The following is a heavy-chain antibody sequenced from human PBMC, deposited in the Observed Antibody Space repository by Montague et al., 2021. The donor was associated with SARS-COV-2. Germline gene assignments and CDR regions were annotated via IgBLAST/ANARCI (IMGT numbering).Heavy chain of an antibody. V-gene: IGHV3-9*01. CDR1: GFTFDDYA. D-gene: IGHD6-19*01. CDR2: ISWNSGSI. J-gene: IGHJ6*02. Sequence: SLSLSCAASGFTFDDYAMHWVRQAPGKGLEWVSGISWNSGSIGYADSVKGRFTISRDNAKNSLYLQMNSLRAEDTALYYCAKDMGGAVAVPPHYYYYGMDVRGQGTTVTVSS. CDR3: AKDMGGAVAVPPHYYYYGMDV.